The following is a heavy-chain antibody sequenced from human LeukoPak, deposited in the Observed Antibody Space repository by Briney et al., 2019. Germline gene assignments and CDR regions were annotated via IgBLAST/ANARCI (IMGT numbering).Heavy chain of an antibody. D-gene: IGHD3-16*01. J-gene: IGHJ4*02. CDR1: GGSISSSSYY. CDR3: ARLGGKLRSY. Sequence: SETLSLTCTVSGGSISSSSYYWGWIRQPPGKGLEWFGSIYYSGSTYYNPSLKSRVTISVDTSKNQFSLKLSSVTAADTAVYYCARLGGKLRSYWGQGTLVTVSS. CDR2: IYYSGST. V-gene: IGHV4-39*01.